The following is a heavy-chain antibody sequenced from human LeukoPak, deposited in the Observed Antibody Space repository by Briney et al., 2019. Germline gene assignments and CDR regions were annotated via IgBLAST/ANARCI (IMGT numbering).Heavy chain of an antibody. CDR2: IYYTGST. V-gene: IGHV4-31*03. J-gene: IGHJ4*02. CDR3: ARVPLV. Sequence: KPSETLSLTCNVSGGSISTGGYYWSWIRQNPGKGLEWIGHIYYTGSTYYNPSLKSRVTISVDTSKNQFSLKLTSVTAADTAVYYCARVPLVWGQGSLVTVSS. CDR1: GGSISTGGYY.